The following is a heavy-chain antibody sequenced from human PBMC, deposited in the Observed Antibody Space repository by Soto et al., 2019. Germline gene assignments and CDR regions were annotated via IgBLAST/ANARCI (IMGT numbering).Heavy chain of an antibody. Sequence: PGGSLRLSCAASGFTFSSYWMHWVRQVPEKGLVWVSRINSDGRITNYADAVKGRFTISRDNVKNTLYLQMNSLRAEDTAVYYCVRYPRSVGGSYRPDYWGQGTLVTVSS. J-gene: IGHJ4*02. V-gene: IGHV3-74*01. D-gene: IGHD3-16*02. CDR2: INSDGRIT. CDR3: VRYPRSVGGSYRPDY. CDR1: GFTFSSYW.